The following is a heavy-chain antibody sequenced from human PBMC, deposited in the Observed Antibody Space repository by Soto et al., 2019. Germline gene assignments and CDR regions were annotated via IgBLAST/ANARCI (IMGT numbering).Heavy chain of an antibody. CDR1: GCTFSNYG. CDR3: ARGEPGAEAWLGP. V-gene: IGHV1-18*01. D-gene: IGHD2-2*01. J-gene: IGHJ5*02. CDR2: ISLYSDGT. Sequence: ASVKVSCKTSGCTFSNYGMTWVQQAPGQPLEWLGWISLYSDGTIYAQKFQGRVSMTTDRSTTTAYMELRSLRSDDTAVYYCARGEPGAEAWLGPWAQGTLVPVSS.